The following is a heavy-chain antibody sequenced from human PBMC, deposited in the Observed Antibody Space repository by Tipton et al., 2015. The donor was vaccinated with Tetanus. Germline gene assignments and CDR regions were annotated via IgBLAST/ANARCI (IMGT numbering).Heavy chain of an antibody. CDR3: AGAHCTAGGCNFDF. CDR1: GYIFNNYW. CDR2: LYPGDSDT. V-gene: IGHV5-51*01. D-gene: IGHD2-8*02. J-gene: IGHJ4*02. Sequence: QLVQSGGEVKKPGESLKISCKGSGYIFNNYWIGWVRQKPGKGLEWMGFLYPGDSDTRYSPSLQGRVTIPVDISINTASLQWSSLQASDASMFYCAGAHCTAGGCNFDFWGQGALVTVAS.